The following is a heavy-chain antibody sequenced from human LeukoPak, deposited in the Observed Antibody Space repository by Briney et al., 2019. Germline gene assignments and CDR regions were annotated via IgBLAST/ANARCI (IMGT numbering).Heavy chain of an antibody. CDR1: GFTFSNYW. V-gene: IGHV3-7*01. Sequence: GGSLRLSCAASGFTFSNYWMSWVRQAPGKGLEWVANMNRDGSEKNYVDSIKGRFTISRDNAANSLYLQMNSLRVEDTAVYYCARDLNWSGTDYWGQGTLVTVSS. CDR2: MNRDGSEK. J-gene: IGHJ4*02. D-gene: IGHD1-1*01. CDR3: ARDLNWSGTDY.